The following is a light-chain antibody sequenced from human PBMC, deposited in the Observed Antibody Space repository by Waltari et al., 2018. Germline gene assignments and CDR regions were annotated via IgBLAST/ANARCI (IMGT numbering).Light chain of an antibody. V-gene: IGKV3-20*01. CDR3: QHYVRLPGK. Sequence: IVLTQSPGTLSLSPGARATLSCRASRSVGGPVAWYQQKPAQAPRLLMYGASIRAPGTPDRCSGTGSGTDFSLTISRLGPEDFAVYYGQHYVRLPGKFGQGTKVEIK. CDR1: RSVGGPV. J-gene: IGKJ1*01. CDR2: GAS.